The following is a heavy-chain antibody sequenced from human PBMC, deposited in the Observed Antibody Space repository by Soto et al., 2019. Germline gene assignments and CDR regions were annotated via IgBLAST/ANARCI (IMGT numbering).Heavy chain of an antibody. J-gene: IGHJ6*02. V-gene: IGHV1-69*13. Sequence: VASVKVSCKASGGTFSSYAISWVRQAPGQGLEWMGGIIPIFGTANYAQKFQGRVTITADESTSTAYMELSSLRSEDTAVYYCARSTYYDFWSGYYIRAPEPRYYYYGMDVWGQGTTVTVSS. CDR1: GGTFSSYA. CDR2: IIPIFGTA. CDR3: ARSTYYDFWSGYYIRAPEPRYYYYGMDV. D-gene: IGHD3-3*01.